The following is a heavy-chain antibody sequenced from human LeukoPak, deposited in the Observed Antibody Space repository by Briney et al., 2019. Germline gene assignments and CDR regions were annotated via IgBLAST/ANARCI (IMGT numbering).Heavy chain of an antibody. D-gene: IGHD3-10*01. J-gene: IGHJ4*01. Sequence: WETLCHSCAVSGGSISSYYWNWIRQPPGKGLVWVGRIFYSGSTSYNPSLKSGVSISVDTSKNQLSLQLSTVTTAETAVSYCASTHYRSVTYYNRDSYYFDSQGNGTLVTVSS. CDR1: GGSISSYY. CDR2: IFYSGST. V-gene: IGHV4-59*01. CDR3: ASTHYRSVTYYNRDSYYFDS.